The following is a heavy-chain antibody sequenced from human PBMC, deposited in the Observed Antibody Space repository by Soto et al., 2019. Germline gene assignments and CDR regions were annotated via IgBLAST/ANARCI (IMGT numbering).Heavy chain of an antibody. CDR2: IYYSGSA. CDR3: ARRWGTTFDY. CDR1: GDSITSYY. Sequence: PSDPLSLTCPVSGDSITSYYWSWIRQPPGKGLEWIGYIYYSGSANYNPSLKSRVTISVDTSKNQFSLKLSSVTAADTAVYYCARRWGTTFDYWGQGTLVTVSS. V-gene: IGHV4-59*08. J-gene: IGHJ4*02. D-gene: IGHD3-16*01.